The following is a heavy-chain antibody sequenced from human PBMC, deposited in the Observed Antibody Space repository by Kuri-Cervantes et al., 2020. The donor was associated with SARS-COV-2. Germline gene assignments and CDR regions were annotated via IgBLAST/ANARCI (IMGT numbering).Heavy chain of an antibody. CDR2: IYYSGST. CDR1: GYSISSSSYY. D-gene: IGHD2-2*02. Sequence: GSLRLSCAVSGYSISSSSYYWGWIRQPPGKGLEWIGSIYYSGSTYYNPSLKSRVTISVDTSKNQFSLKLSSVTAADTAVYYCAREVGLVPAAILLDYYYYMDVWGKGTTVTVSS. J-gene: IGHJ6*03. CDR3: AREVGLVPAAILLDYYYYMDV. V-gene: IGHV4-39*02.